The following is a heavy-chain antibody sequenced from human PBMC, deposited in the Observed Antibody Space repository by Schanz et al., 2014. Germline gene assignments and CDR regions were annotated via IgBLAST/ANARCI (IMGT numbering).Heavy chain of an antibody. CDR3: AKSMYSTSWAFDF. CDR2: IRYDGSNK. D-gene: IGHD2-2*01. V-gene: IGHV3-30*02. Sequence: EQLLESGGALVQPGGSLRLSCAASGFTFTSYSMHWVRQAPGRGLEWVAFIRYDGSNKYYADSVKGRFTISRDNSKNTLYVQMNSLRAEDTAVYYCAKSMYSTSWAFDFWGQGAQVTVSS. J-gene: IGHJ4*02. CDR1: GFTFTSYS.